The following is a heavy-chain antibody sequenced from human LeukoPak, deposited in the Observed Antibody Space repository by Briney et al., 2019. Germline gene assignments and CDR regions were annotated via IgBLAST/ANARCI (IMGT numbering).Heavy chain of an antibody. CDR3: VRDGGVSGYDLLDY. J-gene: IGHJ4*02. CDR2: INQDGSEE. Sequence: GGSLRLSCAASGFTFSSYAMSWVRQAPGKGLEWVAHINQDGSEEHYMDSVKARFIISRDNAKNSLTLQMDSLRAEDTAVYYCVRDGGVSGYDLLDYWGQGTLVTVSS. V-gene: IGHV3-7*01. CDR1: GFTFSSYA. D-gene: IGHD5-12*01.